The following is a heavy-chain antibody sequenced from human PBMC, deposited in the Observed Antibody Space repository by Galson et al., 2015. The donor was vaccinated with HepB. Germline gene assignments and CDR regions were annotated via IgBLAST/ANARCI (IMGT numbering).Heavy chain of an antibody. D-gene: IGHD1-26*01. V-gene: IGHV1-2*06. CDR1: GYTFTDYY. Sequence: SVKVSCKASGYTFTDYYLHWVRQAPGQGLEWVGRINPKSGGTNYAQKFQVRVTMTRDTSTSTAYMELSRLKSDDTAVYYCAGAYSGSWSGLDVWGQGTKVTVSS. CDR3: AGAYSGSWSGLDV. CDR2: INPKSGGT. J-gene: IGHJ3*01.